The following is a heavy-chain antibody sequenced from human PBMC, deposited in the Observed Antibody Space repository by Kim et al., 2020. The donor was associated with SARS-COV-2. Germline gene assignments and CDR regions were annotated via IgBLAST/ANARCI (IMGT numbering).Heavy chain of an antibody. CDR3: ARDLSGYDYYYGMDV. J-gene: IGHJ6*02. V-gene: IGHV3-53*01. Sequence: VKGRFTISRDNSKNTLYLQMNSLRAEDTAVYYCARDLSGYDYYYGMDVWGQGTTVTVSS. D-gene: IGHD5-12*01.